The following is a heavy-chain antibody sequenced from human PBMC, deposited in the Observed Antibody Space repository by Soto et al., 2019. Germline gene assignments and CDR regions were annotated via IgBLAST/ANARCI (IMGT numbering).Heavy chain of an antibody. CDR1: GGSISSYH. J-gene: IGHJ5*02. V-gene: IGHV4-59*01. CDR2: VFYTGST. D-gene: IGHD1-26*01. Sequence: PXETLSLICTVSGGSISSYHWSLIRQSPGKGLEWIGYVFYTGSTKYNPALKRRVTISVDTSKNQFSLKLSSVSAADTGLYYCARSYSGTFYGYDTWGQGILVTVSS. CDR3: ARSYSGTFYGYDT.